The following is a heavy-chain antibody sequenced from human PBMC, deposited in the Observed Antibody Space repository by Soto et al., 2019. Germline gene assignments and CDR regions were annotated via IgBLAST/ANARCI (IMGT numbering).Heavy chain of an antibody. CDR1: GFIFSDYA. Sequence: AGGSLRLSCVASGFIFSDYAMHWARQAPGKGLEWVALISPAGTNQYYADSAKGRFTISRDNSKNTLYLQMNSLRPEDTGLYYCARENSRISPRLFRHWGHGTLVTVS. V-gene: IGHV3-30-3*01. D-gene: IGHD2-21*01. J-gene: IGHJ1*01. CDR2: ISPAGTNQ. CDR3: ARENSRISPRLFRH.